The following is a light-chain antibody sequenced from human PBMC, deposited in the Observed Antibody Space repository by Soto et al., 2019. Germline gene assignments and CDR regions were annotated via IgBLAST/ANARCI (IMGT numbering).Light chain of an antibody. CDR1: QSVRNK. J-gene: IGKJ1*01. CDR2: RAS. CDR3: LQYHNLWA. V-gene: IGKV3-15*01. Sequence: EIVVTQSPATLSVSPGERVTLSCRASQSVRNKVAWYQHRPGQAPRLLIYRASTRAPGVPARFSGSGSGTEFTLTISSLQPEDFTVYSCLQYHNLWAFGQGTKVDIK.